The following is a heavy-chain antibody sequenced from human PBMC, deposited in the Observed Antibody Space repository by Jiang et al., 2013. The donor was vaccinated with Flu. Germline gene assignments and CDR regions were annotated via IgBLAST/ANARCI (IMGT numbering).Heavy chain of an antibody. CDR2: IYTSGST. CDR3: ARDRPGAKRGGFDP. Sequence: TLSLTCTVSGGSISSYYWSWIRQPAGKGLEWIGRIYTSGSTNYNPSLKSRVTMSVDTSKNQFSLKLSSVTAADTAVYYCARDRPGAKRGGFDPWGQGTLVTVSS. D-gene: IGHD4/OR15-4a*01. CDR1: GGSISSYY. J-gene: IGHJ5*02. V-gene: IGHV4-4*07.